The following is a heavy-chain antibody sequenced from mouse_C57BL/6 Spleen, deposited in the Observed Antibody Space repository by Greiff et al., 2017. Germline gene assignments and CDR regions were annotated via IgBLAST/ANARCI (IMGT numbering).Heavy chain of an antibody. V-gene: IGHV1-82*01. J-gene: IGHJ4*01. CDR3: AREDYYGSSYGAMDY. Sequence: QVQLKQSGPELVKPGASVKISCKASGYAFSSSWMNWVKQRPGKGLEWIGRIYPGDGDTNYNGKFKGKATLTADKSSSTAYMQLSSLTSEDSAVDFCAREDYYGSSYGAMDYWGQGTSVTVSS. CDR2: IYPGDGDT. CDR1: GYAFSSSW. D-gene: IGHD1-1*01.